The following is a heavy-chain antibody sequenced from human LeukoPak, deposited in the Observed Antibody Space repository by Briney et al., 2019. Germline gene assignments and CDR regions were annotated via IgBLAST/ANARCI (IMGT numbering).Heavy chain of an antibody. J-gene: IGHJ4*02. CDR2: FIPIFGIA. CDR3: ARYQNSSYDY. CDR1: GGTFSSYA. V-gene: IGHV1-69*04. Sequence: ASVKVSCKASGGTFSSYAISWVRQAPGQGLEWMGRFIPIFGIANYAQKFQGRVTITADKSTSTAYMEPSSLRSEDTAVYYCARYQNSSYDYWGQGTLVTVSP. D-gene: IGHD3-22*01.